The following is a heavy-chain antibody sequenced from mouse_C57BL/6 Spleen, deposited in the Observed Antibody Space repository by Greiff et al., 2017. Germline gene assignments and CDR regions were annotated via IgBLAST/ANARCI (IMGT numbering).Heavy chain of an antibody. V-gene: IGHV1-12*01. CDR1: GYTFTSYN. CDR2: IYPGNGDT. Sequence: QVQLQQSGAELVRPGASVKMSCKASGYTFTSYNMHWVKQTPRQGLEWIGAIYPGNGDTSYNQKFKGKATLTVDKSSSTAYMQLSSLTSEDSAVYFCASIYYDYEGPYYFDYWGQGTTLTVSS. D-gene: IGHD2-4*01. CDR3: ASIYYDYEGPYYFDY. J-gene: IGHJ2*01.